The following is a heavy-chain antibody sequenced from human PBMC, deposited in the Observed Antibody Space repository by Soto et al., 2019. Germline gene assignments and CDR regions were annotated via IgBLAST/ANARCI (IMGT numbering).Heavy chain of an antibody. CDR3: ASRVGATSRTRCYYDIEV. CDR2: IDPSDSYT. D-gene: IGHD1-26*01. CDR1: GYSFTSYW. V-gene: IGHV5-10-1*01. Sequence: GESLKISCKGSGYSFTSYWISWVRQMPGKGLEWMGRIDPSDSYTNYSPSFQGHVTISADKSISTAYLQWSSLKASDTAMYYCASRVGATSRTRCYYDIEVWDQGTTVTVSS. J-gene: IGHJ6*02.